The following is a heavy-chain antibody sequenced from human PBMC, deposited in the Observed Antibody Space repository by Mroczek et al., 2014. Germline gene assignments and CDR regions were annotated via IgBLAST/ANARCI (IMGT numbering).Heavy chain of an antibody. CDR2: IYYSGST. CDR3: ARTSTGYGMDV. V-gene: IGHV4-39*01. CDR1: GGSISSSSYY. Sequence: QVQLVESGPGLVKPSETLSLTCTVSGGSISSSSYYWGWIRQPPGKGLEWIGSIYYSGSTYYNPSLKSRVTISVDTSKNQFSLKLSSVTAADTAVYYCARTSTGYGMDVWGQGTTVTVSS. J-gene: IGHJ6*02. D-gene: IGHD2-2*01.